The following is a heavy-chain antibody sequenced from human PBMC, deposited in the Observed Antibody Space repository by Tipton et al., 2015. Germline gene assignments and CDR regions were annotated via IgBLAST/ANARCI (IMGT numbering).Heavy chain of an antibody. J-gene: IGHJ1*01. Sequence: LRLSCTVSGGSFSSGVHSWNWVRQPPGKGLEWLGNIYDSGSTSYNPSLKSRVTISGDRSRRQYFLRLTSVTAADTAVYFCARGGLDGFQVWGQGTPVTVSS. CDR2: IYDSGST. V-gene: IGHV4-30-2*01. D-gene: IGHD3/OR15-3a*01. CDR3: ARGGLDGFQV. CDR1: GGSFSSGVHS.